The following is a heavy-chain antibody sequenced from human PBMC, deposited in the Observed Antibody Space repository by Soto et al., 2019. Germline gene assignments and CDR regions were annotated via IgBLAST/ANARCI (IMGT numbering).Heavy chain of an antibody. J-gene: IGHJ5*02. D-gene: IGHD3-10*01. V-gene: IGHV1-8*01. CDR3: ARMASSGSLNWFDP. CDR1: GYTFTNYE. CDR2: MNPGSGNT. Sequence: ASVKVSCKASGYTFTNYEINWVRQATGQGLEWMGWMNPGSGNTGYAHKFQGRVTMTRNISVSTAYMELSRLGSDDTAIYYCARMASSGSLNWFDPWGQGTLVTVSS.